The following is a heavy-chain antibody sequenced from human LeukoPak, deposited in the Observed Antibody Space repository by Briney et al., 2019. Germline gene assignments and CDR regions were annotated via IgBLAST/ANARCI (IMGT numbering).Heavy chain of an antibody. V-gene: IGHV3-53*05. CDR1: GFTVSSNY. CDR3: ARAGRADGDYHYFDY. CDR2: IYDGGST. Sequence: GGSLRLSCAASGFTVSSNYMTWVRQTPGKGLEWVSVIYDGGSTYSADSVKGRFTISRDNSKNTLYLQMNSLRAEDTAVYYCARAGRADGDYHYFDYWGQGTLVTVSS. D-gene: IGHD4-17*01. J-gene: IGHJ4*02.